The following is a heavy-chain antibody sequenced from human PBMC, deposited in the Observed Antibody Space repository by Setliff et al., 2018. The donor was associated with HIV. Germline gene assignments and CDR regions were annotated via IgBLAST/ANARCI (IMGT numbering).Heavy chain of an antibody. Sequence: ASVKVSCKASGYTFTSYGISWVRQAPGQGLEWMGWISAYNGNTDYSQKFQGRVTITRDTSASTAYMELSSLRSEDTAVYYCARDTGPGYCSGGSCYREERPYWYFDLWGRGTLVTVSS. CDR2: ISAYNGNT. J-gene: IGHJ2*01. CDR1: GYTFTSYG. D-gene: IGHD2-15*01. CDR3: ARDTGPGYCSGGSCYREERPYWYFDL. V-gene: IGHV1-18*01.